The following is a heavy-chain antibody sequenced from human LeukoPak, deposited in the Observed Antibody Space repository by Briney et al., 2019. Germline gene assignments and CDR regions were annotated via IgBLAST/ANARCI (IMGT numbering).Heavy chain of an antibody. D-gene: IGHD6-19*01. CDR3: ARGVRIAVAAPHLNY. CDR2: IYYSGST. Sequence: SETLSLTCAVSGYSISSSNWWGWIRQPPGKGLEWIGYIYYSGSTNYNPSLKSRVTISVDTSKNQFSLNLSSVTAADTAVYFCARGVRIAVAAPHLNYWGQGTLVTVSS. CDR1: GYSISSSNW. V-gene: IGHV4-28*03. J-gene: IGHJ4*02.